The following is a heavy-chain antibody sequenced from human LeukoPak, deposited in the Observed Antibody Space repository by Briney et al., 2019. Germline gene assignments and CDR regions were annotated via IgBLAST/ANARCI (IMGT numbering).Heavy chain of an antibody. CDR1: GFTFDDYG. Sequence: GSLRLSCAASGFTFDDYGMSWVRQAPGKGLEWVSGINWNGGSTGYADSVKGRFTISRDNAKNSLYLQMNSLRAEDTALYYCARGFGYGYIVDYWGQGTLVTVSS. CDR3: ARGFGYGYIVDY. CDR2: INWNGGST. J-gene: IGHJ4*02. D-gene: IGHD5-18*01. V-gene: IGHV3-20*04.